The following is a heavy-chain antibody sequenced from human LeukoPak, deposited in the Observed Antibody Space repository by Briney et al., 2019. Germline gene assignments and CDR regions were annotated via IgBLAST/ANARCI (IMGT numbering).Heavy chain of an antibody. CDR3: ARGPIGGLRKGFDI. CDR1: GNTFAGYY. Sequence: ASVSVSCKASGNTFAGYYVHWVRQAPGQGLEWMGWINTHSGATNYAQPFQGRVTMTTDTSVTTAYMDLDGLKSDDAAVYFCARGPIGGLRKGFDIWGQGTLVTVSS. CDR2: INTHSGAT. V-gene: IGHV1-2*02. J-gene: IGHJ4*02. D-gene: IGHD1-26*01.